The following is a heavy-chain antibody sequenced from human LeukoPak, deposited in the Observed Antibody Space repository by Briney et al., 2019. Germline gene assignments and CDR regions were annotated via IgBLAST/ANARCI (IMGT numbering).Heavy chain of an antibody. J-gene: IGHJ4*02. Sequence: QPGRSLRLSCAASGFTFDDYAMHWVRQAPGKGLEWVSGISWNSGSIGYADSVKGRFTISRDNAKNSLYLQMNSLRAEDMALYYCAKGPSTAMVTGLFDYWGQGTLVTVSS. CDR2: ISWNSGSI. CDR1: GFTFDDYA. D-gene: IGHD5-18*01. V-gene: IGHV3-9*03. CDR3: AKGPSTAMVTGLFDY.